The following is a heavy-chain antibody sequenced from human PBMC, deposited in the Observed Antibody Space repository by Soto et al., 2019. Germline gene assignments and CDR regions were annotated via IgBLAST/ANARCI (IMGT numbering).Heavy chain of an antibody. D-gene: IGHD6-13*01. V-gene: IGHV5-10-1*01. CDR1: GYSFTSYW. CDR2: IDPSDSYT. Sequence: PGESLKISCKGSGYSFTSYWISWVRQMPGKGLEWMGRIDPSDSYTNYSPSFQGHVTISADKSISTAYLQWSSLKASDTAMYYCARHVPSSWLGDYYYGMDVWGQGTTVTVSS. J-gene: IGHJ6*02. CDR3: ARHVPSSWLGDYYYGMDV.